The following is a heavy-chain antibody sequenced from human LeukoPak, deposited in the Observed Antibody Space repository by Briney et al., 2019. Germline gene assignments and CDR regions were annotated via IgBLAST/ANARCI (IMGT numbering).Heavy chain of an antibody. Sequence: SETLSLTCSVSGGSISNTTYRWGWIRQPPGKGLEWIGSAYYSGSTYYNPSLKSRVTISVDTSKNHFSLRLSSVTAADVAVYSCASQFYNYIFYFDHWGQGILVTVSS. V-gene: IGHV4-39*02. CDR2: AYYSGST. CDR1: GGSISNTTYR. CDR3: ASQFYNYIFYFDH. J-gene: IGHJ4*02. D-gene: IGHD1-1*01.